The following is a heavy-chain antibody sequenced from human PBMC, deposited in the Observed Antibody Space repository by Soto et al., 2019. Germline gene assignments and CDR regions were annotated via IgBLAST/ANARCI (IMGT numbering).Heavy chain of an antibody. CDR1: GGSLRDYY. Sequence: QVQLQQWGAGLLKPSETLSLTCAGYGGSLRDYYWTWIRQPPGKGLEWLGEIHPSGSTNYNPSFQNRDTLSIATSTNQYSRKVISVTAADTAVYYCARGTDAYQSGSHWGQGTLVTVSS. D-gene: IGHD2-2*01. V-gene: IGHV4-34*01. CDR2: IHPSGST. J-gene: IGHJ4*02. CDR3: ARGTDAYQSGSH.